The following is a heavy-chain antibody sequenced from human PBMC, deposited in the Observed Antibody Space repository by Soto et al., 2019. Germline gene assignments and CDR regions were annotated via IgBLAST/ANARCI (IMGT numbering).Heavy chain of an antibody. Sequence: GASVKVSCKASGYTFTSYGISWVRQAPGQGLEWMGWISAYNGNTNYAQKLQGRVTMTTDTSTSTAYMELRSLRSDDTAVYYCARDSPDYYDSSGYYDYWGQGTLVTVSS. CDR3: ARDSPDYYDSSGYYDY. V-gene: IGHV1-18*01. J-gene: IGHJ4*02. CDR2: ISAYNGNT. D-gene: IGHD3-22*01. CDR1: GYTFTSYG.